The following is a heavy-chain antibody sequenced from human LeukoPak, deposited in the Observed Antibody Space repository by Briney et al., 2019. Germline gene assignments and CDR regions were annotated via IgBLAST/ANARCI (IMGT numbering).Heavy chain of an antibody. D-gene: IGHD3-22*01. V-gene: IGHV3-30*18. Sequence: GGSLRLSCAPSGFSLTSYAMTWVRKAPGKGLVRVAVISYDGSNKYYADSVKGRFTISRDNSNNALYLQMNSLRAEDTAVYYCAKGSRSSGHYSDYWGQGTLVTVSS. J-gene: IGHJ4*02. CDR1: GFSLTSYA. CDR3: AKGSRSSGHYSDY. CDR2: ISYDGSNK.